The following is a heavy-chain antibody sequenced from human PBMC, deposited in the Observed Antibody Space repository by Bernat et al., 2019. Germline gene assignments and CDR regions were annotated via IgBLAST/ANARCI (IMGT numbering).Heavy chain of an antibody. D-gene: IGHD4-17*01. Sequence: EVQLVESGGGLVQPGRSLRLSCTASGFTFGDYAMSWVRQAPGKGLEWVGFIRSKAYGGTTEYAASVKGRFTISRDDSKSIAYLQMNSLKTEDTAVYYCTRDPMTTVTGYYHYYYMDVWGKGTTVTVSS. CDR2: IRSKAYGGTT. CDR1: GFTFGDYA. V-gene: IGHV3-49*04. CDR3: TRDPMTTVTGYYHYYYMDV. J-gene: IGHJ6*03.